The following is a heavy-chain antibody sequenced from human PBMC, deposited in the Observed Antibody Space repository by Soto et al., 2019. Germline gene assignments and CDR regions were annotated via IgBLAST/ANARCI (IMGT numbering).Heavy chain of an antibody. CDR1: GDAISNYY. CDR2: VHESGST. J-gene: IGHJ1*01. D-gene: IGHD3-22*01. V-gene: IGHV4-59*08. Sequence: SETLSVTCDVSGDAISNYYWSWIRQTPGRGLEWIGCVHESGSTDYNPSLKGRVTISLHTSKSQFSLSLSSATAADTAVYYCARGRHYYDSSGYYYRTGYVQHWGQGTLVTVSS. CDR3: ARGRHYYDSSGYYYRTGYVQH.